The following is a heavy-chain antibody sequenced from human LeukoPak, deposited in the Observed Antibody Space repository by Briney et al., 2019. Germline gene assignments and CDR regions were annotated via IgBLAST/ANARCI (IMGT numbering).Heavy chain of an antibody. D-gene: IGHD3-10*01. Sequence: SETLSLTCNVCGGSISSYYWSWIRQSPGKGLEWIGYIHYTGSTIYNPSLKSRVTISLHTSKKQFSLKLTSVTTADTAVYYCAREAFYGSGTNWFDPWGQGTLVTVSS. CDR3: AREAFYGSGTNWFDP. V-gene: IGHV4-59*01. CDR1: GGSISSYY. J-gene: IGHJ5*02. CDR2: IHYTGST.